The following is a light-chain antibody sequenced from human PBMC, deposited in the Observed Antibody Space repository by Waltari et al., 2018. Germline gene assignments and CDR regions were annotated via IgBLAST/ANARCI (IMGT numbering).Light chain of an antibody. V-gene: IGLV2-23*01. CDR3: CSYAGSYTWV. CDR1: SRDAGNYNL. J-gene: IGLJ3*02. CDR2: DDN. Sequence: QSALTQPASVSGSPGQSITISCTGTSRDAGNYNLVPWYQQYPGKAPKVMIYDDNRRPSGVSDRFSGSKSGNTASLTISGVQAEDEADYYCCSYAGSYTWVFGGGTKLTVL.